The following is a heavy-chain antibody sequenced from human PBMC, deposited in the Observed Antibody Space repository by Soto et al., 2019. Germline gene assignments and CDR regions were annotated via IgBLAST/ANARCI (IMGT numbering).Heavy chain of an antibody. V-gene: IGHV3-30*03. J-gene: IGHJ6*03. Sequence: GGSLGLSCAASGFTFSSYGMHWVRQAPGKGLEWVAVISYDGSNKYYADSVKGRFTISRDNSKNTLYLQMNSLRAEDTAVYYCARVSGYYSDYYYYYMDVWGKGTTVTVSS. D-gene: IGHD3-3*01. CDR1: GFTFSSYG. CDR2: ISYDGSNK. CDR3: ARVSGYYSDYYYYYMDV.